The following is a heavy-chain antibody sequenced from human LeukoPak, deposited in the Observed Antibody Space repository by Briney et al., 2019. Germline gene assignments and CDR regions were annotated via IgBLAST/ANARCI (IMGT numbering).Heavy chain of an antibody. CDR2: IIPIFGTA. J-gene: IGHJ5*02. V-gene: IGHV1-69*01. Sequence: SVKVSCKASGGTFSSYAISWVRQAPGQGLEWMGGIIPIFGTANYAQKFQGRVTITADESTSTAYMELSSLRSEDTAVYYCARTPTMVRGVKRRFDPWGQGTLVTVSS. CDR3: ARTPTMVRGVKRRFDP. CDR1: GGTFSSYA. D-gene: IGHD3-10*01.